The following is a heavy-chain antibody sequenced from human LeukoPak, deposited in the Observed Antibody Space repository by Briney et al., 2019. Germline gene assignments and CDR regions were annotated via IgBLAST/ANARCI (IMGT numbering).Heavy chain of an antibody. V-gene: IGHV3-74*03. D-gene: IGHD5-12*01. J-gene: IGHJ5*01. Sequence: GGSLRLSCAAFGLRFSFYWMHWVRQVPGKGLGWGSRMNSNENAITSADPVTRRFTISRDNAKATLHLRMNRLRVADTAVDYCAKEEGDDFFSGSAGFDSWGRGTVVTVSS. CDR2: MNSNENAI. CDR3: AKEEGDDFFSGSAGFDS. CDR1: GLRFSFYW.